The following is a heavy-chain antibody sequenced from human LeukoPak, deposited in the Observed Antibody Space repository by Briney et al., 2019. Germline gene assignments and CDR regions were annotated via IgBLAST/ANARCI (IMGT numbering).Heavy chain of an antibody. D-gene: IGHD3-3*01. Sequence: GGSLRLSCAASGFTFSTSWMHWVRQAPGKGLEWVARIESDDSRTIYADSVKGRFTISRDDAKNTLYLQMNSLRAEDTAVYYCARGLGRSGYPGDYYDYMDVWGKGTTVTVSS. CDR2: IESDDSRT. CDR1: GFTFSTSW. J-gene: IGHJ6*03. CDR3: ARGLGRSGYPGDYYDYMDV. V-gene: IGHV3-74*01.